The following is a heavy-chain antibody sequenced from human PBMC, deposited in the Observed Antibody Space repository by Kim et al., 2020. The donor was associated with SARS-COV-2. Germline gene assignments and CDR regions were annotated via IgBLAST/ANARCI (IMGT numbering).Heavy chain of an antibody. Sequence: GGSLRLSCAASGFTFSSYAMSWVRQAPGKGLEWVSAISGSGGSTYYADSVKGRFTISRDNSKNTLYLQMNSLRAEDTAVYYCAKNPIPYYYDSSGYWGVDYWGQGTLVTVSS. CDR2: ISGSGGST. CDR1: GFTFSSYA. D-gene: IGHD3-22*01. CDR3: AKNPIPYYYDSSGYWGVDY. J-gene: IGHJ4*02. V-gene: IGHV3-23*01.